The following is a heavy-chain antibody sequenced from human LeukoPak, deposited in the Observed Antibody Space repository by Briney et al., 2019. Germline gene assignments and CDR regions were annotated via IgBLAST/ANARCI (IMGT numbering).Heavy chain of an antibody. D-gene: IGHD4-17*01. Sequence: SETLSLTCAVYGGSFSGYYWSWIRQPPGNGLEWIGEINQSGTTNYNPSLKSRVTISVDTSKNQFSLKLTSVTAADTAIYYCARSRGGFGDYGSWFDPWGQGTLVIVSS. CDR1: GGSFSGYY. J-gene: IGHJ5*02. CDR3: ARSRGGFGDYGSWFDP. CDR2: INQSGTT. V-gene: IGHV4-34*01.